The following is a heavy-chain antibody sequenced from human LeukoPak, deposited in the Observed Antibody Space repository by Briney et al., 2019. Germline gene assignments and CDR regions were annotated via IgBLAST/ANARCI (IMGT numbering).Heavy chain of an antibody. CDR3: SRENGAFSPFGY. Sequence: LETLSLTCGVSGGSTSNTNWWSWVRQPPGQGLEWIGEISLTGLTHYNPSLESRVTVSLDKSKNQLSLNLTFVTAADTAVYYCSRENGAFSPFGYWGQGTLDTVLS. CDR2: ISLTGLT. D-gene: IGHD2-8*01. CDR1: GGSTSNTNW. J-gene: IGHJ4*02. V-gene: IGHV4-4*02.